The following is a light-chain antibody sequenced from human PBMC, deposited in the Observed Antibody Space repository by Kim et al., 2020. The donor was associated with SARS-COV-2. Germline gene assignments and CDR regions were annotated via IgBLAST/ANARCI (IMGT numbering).Light chain of an antibody. CDR3: QQSYSTLIT. Sequence: ASVGDRVTISCRASQSISSYLNWYQQKPGKAPKLLIYAASSLQSGVPSRFSGSGSGTDFTLTISSLQPEDFATYYCQQSYSTLITFGQGTRLEIK. V-gene: IGKV1-39*01. CDR1: QSISSY. J-gene: IGKJ5*01. CDR2: AAS.